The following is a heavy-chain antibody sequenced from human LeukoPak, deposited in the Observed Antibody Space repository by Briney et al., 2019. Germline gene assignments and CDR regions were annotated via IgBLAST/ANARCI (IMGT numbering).Heavy chain of an antibody. V-gene: IGHV4-38-2*02. Sequence: SETLSLTCTVSGYSISSGYYWGWIRQPPGKGLEWVGSIYHSGSTYYNPSLKSRVTISVDTSKNQFSLKLSSVTAADTAVYYCARDPGYYDTSGYPAYFDYWGQGTLVTVSS. CDR1: GYSISSGYY. J-gene: IGHJ4*02. CDR3: ARDPGYYDTSGYPAYFDY. D-gene: IGHD3-22*01. CDR2: IYHSGST.